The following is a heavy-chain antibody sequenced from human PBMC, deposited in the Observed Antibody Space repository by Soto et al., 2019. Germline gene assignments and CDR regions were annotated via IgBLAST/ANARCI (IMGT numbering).Heavy chain of an antibody. CDR2: INIDGSST. CDR1: GFTFSSYW. J-gene: IGHJ6*02. D-gene: IGHD2-15*01. V-gene: IGHV3-74*01. Sequence: WGSLRLSCAASGFTFSSYWMHWVRQAPGKGLVWVSRINIDGSSTSYADSVKGRFTISRDNAKNTLYLQMNSLRAEDTAVYYCARDDFKPSGYCSGGSCYFWPLLTYYGMDVWGQGTTVTVSS. CDR3: ARDDFKPSGYCSGGSCYFWPLLTYYGMDV.